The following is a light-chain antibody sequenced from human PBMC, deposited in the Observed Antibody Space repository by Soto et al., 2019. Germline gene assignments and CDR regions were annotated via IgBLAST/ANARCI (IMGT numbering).Light chain of an antibody. V-gene: IGLV1-40*01. CDR1: RSNIGAGYD. CDR2: GNS. J-gene: IGLJ1*01. CDR3: QPFDSRLSGSV. Sequence: QSVLTQPPSVSGAPGQRVTISCTGSRSNIGAGYDVHWYQQLPGTAPKLLIYGNSNRPSGVPDRFSGSQSGASASLAITGLQANDEADYYCQPFDSRLSGSVFGTGTKLTV.